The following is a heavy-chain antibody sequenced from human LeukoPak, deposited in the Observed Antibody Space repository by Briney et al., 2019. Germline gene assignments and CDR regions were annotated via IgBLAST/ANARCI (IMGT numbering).Heavy chain of an antibody. V-gene: IGHV3-30*03. CDR1: GFTFSSYV. D-gene: IGHD3-10*01. Sequence: GGSLRLSCAASGFTFSSYVMHWVRQAPGRGLEWVAIISYDGSNKYYADSVKGRFTISRDNSKNTLYLQMNSLRAEDTAVYYCASRGRITVAFDIWGQGTMVTVSS. CDR2: ISYDGSNK. CDR3: ASRGRITVAFDI. J-gene: IGHJ3*02.